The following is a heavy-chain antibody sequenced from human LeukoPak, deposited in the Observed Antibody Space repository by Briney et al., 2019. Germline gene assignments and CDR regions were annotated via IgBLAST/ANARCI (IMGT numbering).Heavy chain of an antibody. V-gene: IGHV3-23*01. CDR1: GFTFSSHA. Sequence: GGSLRLSCTVSGFTFSSHAMSWVRQAPGKGLEWVSALSGSGGSTYSADSVKGRFTISRDNSKNTLYLQMNSLRAEDTALYYCAKDNEAYYYDSSGYHPPIDYWGQGTLVTVSS. CDR3: AKDNEAYYYDSSGYHPPIDY. CDR2: LSGSGGST. D-gene: IGHD3-22*01. J-gene: IGHJ4*02.